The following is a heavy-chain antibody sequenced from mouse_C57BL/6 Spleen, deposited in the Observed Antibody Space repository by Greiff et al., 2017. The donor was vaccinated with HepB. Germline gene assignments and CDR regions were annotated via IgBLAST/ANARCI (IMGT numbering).Heavy chain of an antibody. J-gene: IGHJ2*01. Sequence: EVKLVESGGGLVKPGGSLKLSCAASGFTFSSYAMSWVRQTPEKRLEWVATISDGGSYTYYPDNVKGRFTISRDNAKNNLYLQMSHLKSEDTAMYYCARDGNWDVGYFDYWGQGTTLTVSS. V-gene: IGHV5-4*01. CDR2: ISDGGSYT. CDR3: ARDGNWDVGYFDY. CDR1: GFTFSSYA. D-gene: IGHD4-1*01.